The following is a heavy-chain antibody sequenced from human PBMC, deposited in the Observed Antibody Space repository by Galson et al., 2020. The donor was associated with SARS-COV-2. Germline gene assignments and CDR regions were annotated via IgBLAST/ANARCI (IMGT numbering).Heavy chain of an antibody. CDR2: IWFDGINK. D-gene: IGHD3-3*01. CDR3: ARDLFRREGLTEWLLSYGMDV. V-gene: IGHV3-33*01. Sequence: TGGSLRLSCEASGFSFKTYVMHWVRQAPGKGLELVALIWFDGINKYYTDSVKGRFSISRDNSKNTFYLQMNGLRVEDTAVYFCARDLFRREGLTEWLLSYGMDVWGQGTTVTVSS. CDR1: GFSFKTYV. J-gene: IGHJ6*02.